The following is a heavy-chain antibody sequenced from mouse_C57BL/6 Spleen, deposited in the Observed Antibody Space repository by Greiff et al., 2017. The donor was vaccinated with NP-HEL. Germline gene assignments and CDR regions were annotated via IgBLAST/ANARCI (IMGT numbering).Heavy chain of an antibody. D-gene: IGHD1-1*01. CDR1: GYTFTSYW. CDR3: ARSSGSRTPGYFDV. J-gene: IGHJ1*03. V-gene: IGHV1-50*01. Sequence: VQLQQPGAELVKPGASVKLSCKASGYTFTSYWMQWVKQRPGQGLEWIGEIDPSDSYTNYNQKFKGKATLTVDTSSSTAYMQLSSLTSEDSAVYYCARSSGSRTPGYFDVWGTGTTVTVSS. CDR2: IDPSDSYT.